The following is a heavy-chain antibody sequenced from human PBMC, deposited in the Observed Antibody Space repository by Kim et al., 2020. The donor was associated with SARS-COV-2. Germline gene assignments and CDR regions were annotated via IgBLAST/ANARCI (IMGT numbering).Heavy chain of an antibody. J-gene: IGHJ6*02. CDR3: ARSLRFLGWFVWNRHVRVDYYRMDL. Sequence: GGSLRLSCAASGFTFSSYSMNWVRQAPGKGLEWVSSISSSSSYIYYADSVKGRFTISRDNTKNSLYLQMNSLRAEDTAVYYCARSLRFLGWFVWNRHVRVDYYRMDLRGQGTTVTVSS. CDR1: GFTFSSYS. V-gene: IGHV3-21*01. D-gene: IGHD3-3*01. CDR2: ISSSSSYI.